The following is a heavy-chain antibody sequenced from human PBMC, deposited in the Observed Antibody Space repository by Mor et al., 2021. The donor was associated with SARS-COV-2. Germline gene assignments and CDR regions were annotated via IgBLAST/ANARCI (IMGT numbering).Heavy chain of an antibody. CDR3: ARDLATTGDY. D-gene: IGHD1-26*01. V-gene: IGHV3-74*01. J-gene: IGHJ4*02. Sequence: FTISRDNAKNTLYLQMNSLRAEDTAVYYCARDLATTGDYWGQGTLVTVSS.